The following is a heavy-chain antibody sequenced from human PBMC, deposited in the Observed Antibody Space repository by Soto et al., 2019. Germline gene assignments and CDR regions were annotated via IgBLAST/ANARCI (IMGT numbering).Heavy chain of an antibody. V-gene: IGHV4-4*02. CDR1: GGSISSSNW. D-gene: IGHD6-13*01. CDR2: IYHSGST. CDR3: ARGAHRRIAAAGTSGYYGMDV. J-gene: IGHJ6*02. Sequence: SETLYLTCAVSGGSISSSNWLSWVRQPPGKGLEWIGEIYHSGSTNYNPSLKSRVTISVDKSKNQFSLKLSSVTAADTAVYYCARGAHRRIAAAGTSGYYGMDVWGQGTTVTVSS.